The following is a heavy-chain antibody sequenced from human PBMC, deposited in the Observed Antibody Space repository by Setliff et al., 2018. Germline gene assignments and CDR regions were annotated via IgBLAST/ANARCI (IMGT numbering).Heavy chain of an antibody. CDR2: IYHSGST. J-gene: IGHJ4*02. D-gene: IGHD4-17*01. V-gene: IGHV4-38-2*01. CDR1: GYSISSGYY. Sequence: NPSETLSLTCAVSGYSISSGYYWGWIRQPPGKGLEWIGSIYHSGSTYYNPSLKSRVTISVDTSKNQFSLKLSSVTAADTAVYYCARNYGEQYGDSEAGYFDYWGQGTLVTVSS. CDR3: ARNYGEQYGDSEAGYFDY.